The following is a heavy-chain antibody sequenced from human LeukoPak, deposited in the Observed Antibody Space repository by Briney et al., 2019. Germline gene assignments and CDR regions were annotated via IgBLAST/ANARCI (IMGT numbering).Heavy chain of an antibody. J-gene: IGHJ4*02. Sequence: GGSLRLYCAASGFTFSSYGMHWVRQAPGKGLEWVAVIWYDGSNKYYADSVKGRFTISRDNSKSTLYLQMNSLRAEDTAVYYCARDSDSSGQLDYWGQGTLVTVSS. CDR3: ARDSDSSGQLDY. CDR2: IWYDGSNK. V-gene: IGHV3-33*01. D-gene: IGHD3-22*01. CDR1: GFTFSSYG.